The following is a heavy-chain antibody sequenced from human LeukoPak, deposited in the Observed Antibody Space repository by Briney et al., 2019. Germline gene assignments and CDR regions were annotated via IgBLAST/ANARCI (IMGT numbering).Heavy chain of an antibody. CDR1: GGSISSYY. V-gene: IGHV4-59*01. CDR2: IYYSGST. J-gene: IGHJ4*02. D-gene: IGHD4-11*01. CDR3: ARGFRNYDRGPFDY. Sequence: ASETLSLTCTVSGGSISSYYWSWIRQPPGKGLEWIGYIYYSGSTNYNPSLKSRVTISVDTSKNQFSLKLCSVTAADTAVYYCARGFRNYDRGPFDYWGQGTLVTVSS.